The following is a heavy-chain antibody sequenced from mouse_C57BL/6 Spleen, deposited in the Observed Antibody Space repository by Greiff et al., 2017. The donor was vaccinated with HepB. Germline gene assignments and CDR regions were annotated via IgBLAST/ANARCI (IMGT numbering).Heavy chain of an antibody. J-gene: IGHJ3*01. D-gene: IGHD3-2*02. CDR2: INPSNGGT. V-gene: IGHV1-53*01. CDR3: ALLDSSGFAWFAY. CDR1: GYTFTSYW. Sequence: QVQLQQPGTELVKPGASVKLSCKASGYTFTSYWMHWVKQRPGQGLEWIGNINPSNGGTNYNEKFKSKATLTVDKSSSTAYMQLSSLTSEDSAVCYCALLDSSGFAWFAYWGQGTLVTVSA.